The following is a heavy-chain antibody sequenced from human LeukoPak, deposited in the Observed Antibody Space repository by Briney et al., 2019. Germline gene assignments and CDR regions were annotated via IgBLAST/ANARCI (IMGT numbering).Heavy chain of an antibody. J-gene: IGHJ4*02. D-gene: IGHD3-22*01. CDR1: GYTFTGYY. V-gene: IGHV1-2*02. Sequence: PVASVKVSCKASGYTFTGYYMHWVRQAPGQGLEWMGWINPNSGGTNYAQKFQGRVTMTRDTSISTAYMELSRLRSDDTAVYYCAKDFYDSSPVDYWGQGTLVTVSS. CDR3: AKDFYDSSPVDY. CDR2: INPNSGGT.